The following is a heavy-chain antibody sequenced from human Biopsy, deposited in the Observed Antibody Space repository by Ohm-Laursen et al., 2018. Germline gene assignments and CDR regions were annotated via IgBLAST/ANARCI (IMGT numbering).Heavy chain of an antibody. J-gene: IGHJ4*02. V-gene: IGHV4-34*01. Sequence: DTLSLTCAVYGGTYSGYYWSWIRQPPGKGLEWIGEGHHDGRANYNPSLKSRVTISGDMSKKQFSLKLSGVTAGDTAVYFREREGGGLLPIRLTDFWGPGMMVTVSS. CDR3: EREGGGLLPIRLTDF. D-gene: IGHD5/OR15-5a*01. CDR2: GHHDGRA. CDR1: GGTYSGYY.